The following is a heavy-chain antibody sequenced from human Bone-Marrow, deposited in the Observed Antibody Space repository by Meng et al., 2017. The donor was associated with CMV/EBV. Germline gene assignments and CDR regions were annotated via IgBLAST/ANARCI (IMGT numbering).Heavy chain of an antibody. Sequence: QGVPYGGEVNEPWSPVNVSCKAAGGTFSSYAISWVRQAPGQGLEWMGGIIPIFGTANYAQKFQGRVTITADESTSTAYMELSSLRSEDTAVYYCARDTIVGATFWFDPWGQGTLVTVSS. V-gene: IGHV1-69*01. CDR2: IIPIFGTA. CDR1: GGTFSSYA. CDR3: ARDTIVGATFWFDP. J-gene: IGHJ5*02. D-gene: IGHD1-26*01.